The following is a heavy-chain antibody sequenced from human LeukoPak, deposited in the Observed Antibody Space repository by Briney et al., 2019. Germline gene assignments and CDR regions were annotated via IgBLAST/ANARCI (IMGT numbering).Heavy chain of an antibody. Sequence: ASVKVSCKASGYTFTSYDINWVRQATGQGLEWMGWMNPNSGNTGYAQKFQGRVTMTRNTSISTAYMELSSLRSEDTAVYYCASGAPHQADSSGYLFDYWGKGTLVTVSS. CDR2: MNPNSGNT. CDR1: GYTFTSYD. V-gene: IGHV1-8*01. D-gene: IGHD3-22*01. J-gene: IGHJ4*02. CDR3: ASGAPHQADSSGYLFDY.